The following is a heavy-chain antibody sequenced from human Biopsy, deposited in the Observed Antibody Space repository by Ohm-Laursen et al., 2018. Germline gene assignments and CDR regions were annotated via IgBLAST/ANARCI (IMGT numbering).Heavy chain of an antibody. CDR2: IDVLDYNT. CDR1: GFTFSTYG. CDR3: VRGWGGYNFDP. J-gene: IGHJ4*01. V-gene: IGHV3-23*01. Sequence: SLRLSCTASGFTFSTYGMHWVRQAPGKGLEWVSHIDVLDYNTYYVDSVRGRFTISRDNSKEMVYLQINSLRADDTAVYYCVRGWGGYNFDPWGPGTLVTVSS. D-gene: IGHD2-2*02.